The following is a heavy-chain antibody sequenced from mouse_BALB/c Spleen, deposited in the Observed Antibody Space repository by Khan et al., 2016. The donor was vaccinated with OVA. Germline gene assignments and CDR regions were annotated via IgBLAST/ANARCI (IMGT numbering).Heavy chain of an antibody. CDR2: INSGGSYT. CDR1: GFTLSSYA. Sequence: EVELVESGGGLVKPGGSLKLSCAASGFTLSSYAMSWVRQTPEKRLEWVATINSGGSYTYYPDSVKGRFTISRDKAKNTLYLQMSSLRSEDTAMYYCARQAIDYGYYLYAMDYWGQGTSVTVSS. J-gene: IGHJ4*01. CDR3: ARQAIDYGYYLYAMDY. V-gene: IGHV5-9-3*01. D-gene: IGHD2-3*01.